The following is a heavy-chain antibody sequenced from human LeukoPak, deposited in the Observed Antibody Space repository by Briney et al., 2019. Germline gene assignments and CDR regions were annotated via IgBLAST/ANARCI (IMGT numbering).Heavy chain of an antibody. D-gene: IGHD6-13*01. CDR2: ISSSGSII. V-gene: IGHV3-48*01. J-gene: IGHJ4*02. Sequence: PGGSLRLSCAAPGFTSSSYSMNGVRQAPGEGLEWVSYISSSGSIISYADSVKGRFTISRDNAKNSLYLQMNSLRAGDTAVYYCARDYGYTSSWLDYWGEGALVTVSS. CDR3: ARDYGYTSSWLDY. CDR1: GFTSSSYS.